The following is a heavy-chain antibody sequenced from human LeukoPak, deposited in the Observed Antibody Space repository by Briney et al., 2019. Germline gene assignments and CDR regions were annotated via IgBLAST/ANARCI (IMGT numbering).Heavy chain of an antibody. CDR2: IGTGGDT. J-gene: IGHJ3*02. V-gene: IGHV3-13*01. CDR3: VRASSYWAYDI. Sequence: QSGGSLRLSCAASGFTFSNYDMHWVRQVTGKGLEWISAIGTGGDTYYPDSVRGRFTISRENAKNSLYVQMNSLRAGDTAVYYCVRASSYWAYDIWGQGTMVTVAS. D-gene: IGHD2-8*02. CDR1: GFTFSNYD.